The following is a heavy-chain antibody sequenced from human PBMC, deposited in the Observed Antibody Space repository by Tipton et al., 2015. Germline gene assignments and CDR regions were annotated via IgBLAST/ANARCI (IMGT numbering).Heavy chain of an antibody. D-gene: IGHD6-6*01. CDR2: IWYDGSNK. Sequence: SLRLSCAASGFTFSSYGMHWVRQAPGKGLEWEAVIWYDGSNKYYADSVKGRFTISRDNSKNTLYLQMNSLRAEDTAVYYCARVNSSSSETPSYYFDYWGQGTLVTVSS. J-gene: IGHJ4*02. CDR3: ARVNSSSSETPSYYFDY. V-gene: IGHV3-33*01. CDR1: GFTFSSYG.